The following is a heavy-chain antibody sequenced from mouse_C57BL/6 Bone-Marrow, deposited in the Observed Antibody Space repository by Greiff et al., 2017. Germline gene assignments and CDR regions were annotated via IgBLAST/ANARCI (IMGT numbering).Heavy chain of an antibody. CDR2: IYPGSGNT. Sequence: VQVVESGAELVRPGASVKLSCKASGYTFTDYYINWVKQRPGQGLEWIARIYPGSGNTYYNENFKGKATLTAEKSSSTAYRQRSSLTSEDSAVYFCARKVRRNYAMDYWGQGTSVTVSS. V-gene: IGHV1-76*01. J-gene: IGHJ4*01. CDR3: ARKVRRNYAMDY. CDR1: GYTFTDYY. D-gene: IGHD2-14*01.